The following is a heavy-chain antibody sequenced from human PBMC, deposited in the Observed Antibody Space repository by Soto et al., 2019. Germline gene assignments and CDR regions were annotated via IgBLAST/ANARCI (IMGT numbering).Heavy chain of an antibody. J-gene: IGHJ3*02. CDR3: ASGYGGNASSFDS. CDR2: ISYDGTNK. Sequence: QVQLVESGGGVVQPGRSLRLSCAASGFTFSSYAVHWVRQAPGKGLEWVAVISYDGTNKYYADSVKGGFTISRDNSKNRLYVQMNILRPEDTAVYYCASGYGGNASSFDSWVQGTMVTVSS. CDR1: GFTFSSYA. V-gene: IGHV3-30-3*01. D-gene: IGHD2-15*01.